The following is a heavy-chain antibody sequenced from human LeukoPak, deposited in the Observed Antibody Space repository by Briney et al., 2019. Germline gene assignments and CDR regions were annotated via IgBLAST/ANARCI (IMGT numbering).Heavy chain of an antibody. J-gene: IGHJ5*02. CDR1: GGPISSYY. CDR3: ARAAQNWFDP. Sequence: SETLSLTCTVSGGPISSYYWSWIRQPPGKGLEWIGYIYYSGSTNYNPSLKSRVTISVDTSKNQFSLKLSSVTAADTAVYYCARAAQNWFDPWGQGTLVTVSS. CDR2: IYYSGST. V-gene: IGHV4-59*01.